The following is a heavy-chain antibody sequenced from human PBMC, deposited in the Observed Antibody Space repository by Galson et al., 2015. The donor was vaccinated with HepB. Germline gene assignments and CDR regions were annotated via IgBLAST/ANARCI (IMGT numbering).Heavy chain of an antibody. J-gene: IGHJ4*02. Sequence: LRLSCAASGFTFSSYAMSWVRQAPGKGLEWVSSVSSSGGSTYYAGSVKGRFTISRDNYKNTIYLQMNSLSAEDTAIYYCVKSQEMTTVQPFDYWGRGTLVTVSS. CDR2: VSSSGGST. CDR3: VKSQEMTTVQPFDY. V-gene: IGHV3-23*01. CDR1: GFTFSSYA. D-gene: IGHD5-24*01.